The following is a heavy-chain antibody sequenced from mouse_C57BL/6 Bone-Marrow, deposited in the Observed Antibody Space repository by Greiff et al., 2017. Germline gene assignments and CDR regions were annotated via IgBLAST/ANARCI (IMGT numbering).Heavy chain of an antibody. J-gene: IGHJ2*01. V-gene: IGHV14-4*01. Sequence: VQLKESGAELVRPGASVKLSCTASGFNIKDDYMHWVKQRPEQGLEWIGWIDPENGDTEYASKFQGKATITEDTSSTTAYLQLSSLTSEDTAVYYCTTVVHYWGQGATLTVSS. CDR2: IDPENGDT. CDR3: TTVVHY. D-gene: IGHD1-1*01. CDR1: GFNIKDDY.